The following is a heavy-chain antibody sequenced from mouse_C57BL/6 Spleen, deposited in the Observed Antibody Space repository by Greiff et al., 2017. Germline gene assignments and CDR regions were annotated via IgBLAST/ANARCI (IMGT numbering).Heavy chain of an antibody. CDR1: GYTFTSYW. J-gene: IGHJ2*01. Sequence: EVQLQQSGTVLARPGASVKMSCKTSGYTFTSYWMHWVKQRPGQGLEWIGAIYPGNSDTSYNQKFKGKAKLTAVTSASTAYMELSSLTNEDSAVYYCTKDHYYGSSPFDYWGQGTTLTVSS. V-gene: IGHV1-5*01. CDR3: TKDHYYGSSPFDY. CDR2: IYPGNSDT. D-gene: IGHD1-1*01.